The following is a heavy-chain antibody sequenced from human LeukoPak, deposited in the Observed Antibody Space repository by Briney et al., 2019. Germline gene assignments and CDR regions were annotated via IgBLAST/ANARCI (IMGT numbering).Heavy chain of an antibody. CDR1: GFTFSSYS. J-gene: IGHJ6*02. CDR3: ARVPRLDYYDSSGYNPYYYYGMDV. D-gene: IGHD3-22*01. CDR2: ISSSSSYI. Sequence: GGSLRLSCAASGFTFSSYSMNWVRQAPGKGLEWVSSISSSSSYIYYADSVKGRFTISRDNAKNSLYLQMNSLRAEDTAVYYCARVPRLDYYDSSGYNPYYYYGMDVWGQGTTVTVSS. V-gene: IGHV3-21*01.